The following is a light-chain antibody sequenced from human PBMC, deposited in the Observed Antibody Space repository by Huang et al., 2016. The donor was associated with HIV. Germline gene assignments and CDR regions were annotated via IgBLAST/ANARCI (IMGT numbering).Light chain of an antibody. V-gene: IGKV1-39*01. J-gene: IGKJ1*01. Sequence: DIQMTQSPSSLSASVGDRVTITCRASQSISTYLNWYQQRPGKAPRLLSYAASSLQSGIPSWFRGGGSGTVFTLTISSLQIEDFATYCCQQNYSPPWTFGQGTKVEIK. CDR3: QQNYSPPWT. CDR1: QSISTY. CDR2: AAS.